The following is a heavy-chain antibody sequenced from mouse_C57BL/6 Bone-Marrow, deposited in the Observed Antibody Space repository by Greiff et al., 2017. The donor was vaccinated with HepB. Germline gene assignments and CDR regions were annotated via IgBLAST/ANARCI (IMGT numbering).Heavy chain of an antibody. CDR1: GFSLTSYG. CDR3: AKHVSVITTVVEGMDY. CDR2: IWGGGST. V-gene: IGHV2-9*01. D-gene: IGHD1-1*01. Sequence: VKLVESGPGLVAPSQSLSITCTVSGFSLTSYGVDWVRQPPGKGLEWLGVIWGGGSTNYNSALMSRLSISKDNSKTQVFLKMNSLQTDDTAMYYCAKHVSVITTVVEGMDYWGQGTSVTVSS. J-gene: IGHJ4*01.